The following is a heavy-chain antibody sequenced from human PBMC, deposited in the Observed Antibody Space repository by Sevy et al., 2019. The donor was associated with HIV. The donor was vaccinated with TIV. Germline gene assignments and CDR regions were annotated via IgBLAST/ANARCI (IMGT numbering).Heavy chain of an antibody. J-gene: IGHJ4*02. CDR3: AREWSWAYFDS. Sequence: GGSLRLSCAASGFTFSDFWMSWVRQAPGKGLDWVANIKRDGSERYYADSMKGRFTISRDNAKNLLYLQMNSLTDEDTAVYYCAREWSWAYFDSWGQGTLVTVSS. CDR1: GFTFSDFW. CDR2: IKRDGSER. D-gene: IGHD1-26*01. V-gene: IGHV3-7*03.